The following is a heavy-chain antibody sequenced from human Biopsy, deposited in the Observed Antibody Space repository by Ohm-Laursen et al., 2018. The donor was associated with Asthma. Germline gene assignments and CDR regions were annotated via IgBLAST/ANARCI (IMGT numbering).Heavy chain of an antibody. Sequence: SDTLSLTCGVSGDSIDSGDYSWTWIRQSPGVGLEWIGYIYRNGDTYYNPTLKNRVTISIDRSKNQISLRLSSVIAADTAVYYCAGFCSGGNCPDHWGQGTLVTVSS. D-gene: IGHD2-15*01. J-gene: IGHJ4*02. CDR2: IYRNGDT. CDR3: AGFCSGGNCPDH. CDR1: GDSIDSGDYS. V-gene: IGHV4-30-2*02.